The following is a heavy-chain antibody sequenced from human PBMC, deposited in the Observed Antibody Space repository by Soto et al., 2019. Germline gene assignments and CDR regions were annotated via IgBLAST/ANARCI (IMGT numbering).Heavy chain of an antibody. J-gene: IGHJ3*02. V-gene: IGHV1-8*01. CDR1: GYTFTSYD. CDR2: MNPNSGNT. D-gene: IGHD2-15*01. CDR3: ARDYQDNWKSERYCSGCSCYSDAFDI. Sequence: QVQLVQSGAEVKKPGASVKVSCKASGYTFTSYDINWVRQATGQGLEWMGWMNPNSGNTGYAQKFQGRVTMTRNTTISTAYMEQSSLRSEDTAVYYCARDYQDNWKSERYCSGCSCYSDAFDIWGQGTMVTVSS.